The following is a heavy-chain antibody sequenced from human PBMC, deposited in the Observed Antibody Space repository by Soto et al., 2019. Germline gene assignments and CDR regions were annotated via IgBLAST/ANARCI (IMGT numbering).Heavy chain of an antibody. CDR3: ARGRIVGDNRGFDY. Sequence: QVQLQDSGPGLVKPSETLSLTCTVSGGSISSYYWSWIRQPAGKGLEWIGRIYTSGSTNYNPCLKSRVTMSVDPSKDHCSVKLSSVTAADTDVYYCARGRIVGDNRGFDYWGQGTLVTVSS. V-gene: IGHV4-4*07. CDR2: IYTSGST. J-gene: IGHJ4*02. D-gene: IGHD1-26*01. CDR1: GGSISSYY.